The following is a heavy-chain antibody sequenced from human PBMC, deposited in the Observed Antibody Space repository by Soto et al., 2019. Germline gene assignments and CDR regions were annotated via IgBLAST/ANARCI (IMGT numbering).Heavy chain of an antibody. CDR1: GYTFTSYA. J-gene: IGHJ4*01. D-gene: IGHD6-19*01. CDR3: ARVSGISVAEV. Sequence: ASVKVSCKASGYTFTSYAIHWVRQAPGQRREWMGWINAGNGNTKYSQKFQGRVTITRDTFASTAYMELSSLRSEDTAVFYCARVSGISVAEVWGQGTLVTVSS. CDR2: INAGNGNT. V-gene: IGHV1-3*01.